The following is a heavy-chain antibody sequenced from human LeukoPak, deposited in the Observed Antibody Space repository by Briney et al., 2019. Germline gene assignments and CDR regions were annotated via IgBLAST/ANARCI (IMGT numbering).Heavy chain of an antibody. CDR1: GFRFTDYS. CDR2: LGRSGEYK. V-gene: IGHV3-23*01. Sequence: GGSLRLSCAASGFRFTDYSMSWVRQAPGKGLEWVAGLGRSGEYKYYADSLKGRFTISRDNSKNTLYLQMNSLRTEDTAMYYCATGGGLATEIDYWGQGTLVTVSS. CDR3: ATGGGLATEIDY. J-gene: IGHJ4*02. D-gene: IGHD3-16*01.